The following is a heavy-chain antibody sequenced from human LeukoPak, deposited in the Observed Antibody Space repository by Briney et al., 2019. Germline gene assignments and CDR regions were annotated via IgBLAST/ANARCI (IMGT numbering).Heavy chain of an antibody. Sequence: PGGSLRLSCAASGFTFSSYWMSWVRQAPGKGLEWVANIKQDGSEKYYVDSVKGRFTISRDNAKNSLYLQTNNLRAEDTAVYYCARDSNYYGSGSYYSESDYYFDYWGQGTLVTVSS. D-gene: IGHD3-10*01. CDR3: ARDSNYYGSGSYYSESDYYFDY. CDR1: GFTFSSYW. J-gene: IGHJ4*02. CDR2: IKQDGSEK. V-gene: IGHV3-7*01.